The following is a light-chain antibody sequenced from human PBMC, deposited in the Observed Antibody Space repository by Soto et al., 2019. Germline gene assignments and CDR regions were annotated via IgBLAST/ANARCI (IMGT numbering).Light chain of an antibody. CDR1: QGISSY. CDR3: QQLNSSPLT. V-gene: IGKV1-9*01. Sequence: IQLTQSPSFLSASVGDRVTITCRASQGISSYLAWYQQKPGIAPEVLIYGASTLKSGVPSRFSGSGSGTEFTLTISSLQPEDFATYYCQQLNSSPLTFGGGTKVEIK. CDR2: GAS. J-gene: IGKJ4*01.